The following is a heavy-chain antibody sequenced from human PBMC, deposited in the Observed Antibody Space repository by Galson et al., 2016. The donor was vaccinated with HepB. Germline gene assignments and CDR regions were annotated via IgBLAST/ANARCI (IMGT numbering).Heavy chain of an antibody. CDR2: IYPGDSDI. CDR1: GYRFTSYW. Sequence: QSGAEVKKPGESLKISCKGSGYRFTSYWIGWVRQMPGKGLEWMGIIYPGDSDIRYSPSFHDQVSISADRSFTTAYLQWSNLKASDTALYYCARHGREDLWLGPATFDMWGQGTMVAVSS. J-gene: IGHJ3*02. D-gene: IGHD6-19*01. V-gene: IGHV5-51*01. CDR3: ARHGREDLWLGPATFDM.